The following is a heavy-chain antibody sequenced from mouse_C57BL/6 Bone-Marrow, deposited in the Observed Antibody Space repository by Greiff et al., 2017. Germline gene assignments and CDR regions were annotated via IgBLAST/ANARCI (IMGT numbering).Heavy chain of an antibody. V-gene: IGHV1-64*01. J-gene: IGHJ2*01. CDR2: IHPTSGST. D-gene: IGHD2-3*01. CDR3: ARYNGYYQYYFDY. CDR1: GYTFTSYW. Sequence: QVQLQQPGAELVKPGASVKLSCKASGYTFTSYWMHWVKQRPGQGLEWIGMIHPTSGSTNYNEKFKSKATLTVDKSSSTAYMQLSSLTSEDSAVXYCARYNGYYQYYFDYWGQGTTLTVSS.